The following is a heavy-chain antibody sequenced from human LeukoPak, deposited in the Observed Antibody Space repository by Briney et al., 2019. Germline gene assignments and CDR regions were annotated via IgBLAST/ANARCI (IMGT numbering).Heavy chain of an antibody. CDR3: ARDRYYVPDN. D-gene: IGHD3-10*02. CDR1: GFTFNTNW. V-gene: IGHV3-74*01. CDR2: INGDGSTT. J-gene: IGHJ4*02. Sequence: GGSLRLSCAASGFTFNTNWMHWVRQAPGKGLVWVSCINGDGSTTTYADSVKGRFTISRDNAKNTVYLQINNLRPEDTAAYYCARDRYYVPDNWGQGTPVTVSS.